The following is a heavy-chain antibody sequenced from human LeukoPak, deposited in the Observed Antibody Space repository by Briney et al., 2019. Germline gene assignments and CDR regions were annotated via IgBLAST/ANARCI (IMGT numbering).Heavy chain of an antibody. CDR3: AKGSGDLAFDY. V-gene: IGHV5-51*01. Sequence: GESLKISCKGSGYIFTNYWIGWVRQRPGKGLEWIGIIYPGDSDTRYSPSFQGQVTISVDKSISTAYLQWSSLEASDTAMYFCAKGSGDLAFDYWGQGTLVTVSS. CDR2: IYPGDSDT. D-gene: IGHD4-17*01. CDR1: GYIFTNYW. J-gene: IGHJ4*02.